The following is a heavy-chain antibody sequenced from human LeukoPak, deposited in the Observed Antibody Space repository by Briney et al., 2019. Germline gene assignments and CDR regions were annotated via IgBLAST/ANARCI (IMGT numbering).Heavy chain of an antibody. CDR3: ARGGGYYYYYYMDV. V-gene: IGHV3-64*01. J-gene: IGHJ6*03. CDR2: ISSNGGST. CDR1: GFTFSSYA. D-gene: IGHD3-16*01. Sequence: GGSLRLSCAASGFTFSSYAMHWVRQAPGKGLEYVSAISSNGGSTYYANSVKGRFTISRDNSKNTVYLQMNSLRAEDTAVYYCARGGGYYYYYYMDVWGKGTTVTISS.